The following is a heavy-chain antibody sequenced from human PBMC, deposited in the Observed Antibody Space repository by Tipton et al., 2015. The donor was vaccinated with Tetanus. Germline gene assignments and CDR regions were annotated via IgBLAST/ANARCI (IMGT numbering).Heavy chain of an antibody. J-gene: IGHJ4*01. CDR1: GGPFYKYG. D-gene: IGHD6-25*01. CDR3: VRDLAAAVGSDY. Sequence: QSGPEVKKPGSSVKVSCKSSGGPFYKYGIDWVRQAPGQGLEWMGGIIPASGATNYAHKFQGRVTMTADESTTTVHMELSNLRSDDSAVYYCVRDLAAAVGSDYCGHGTLFSV. V-gene: IGHV1-69*01. CDR2: IIPASGAT.